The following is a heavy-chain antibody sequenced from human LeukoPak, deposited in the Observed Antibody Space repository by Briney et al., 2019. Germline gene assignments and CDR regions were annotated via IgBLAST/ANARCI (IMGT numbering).Heavy chain of an antibody. CDR2: IYYSGST. D-gene: IGHD6-19*01. J-gene: IGHJ4*02. CDR1: GGSISSGGYY. Sequence: PSETLSLICTVSGGSISSGGYYWSWIRQHPGKGLEWIGYIYYSGSTYYNPSLKSRVTVSVDTSKNQFSLKLSSVTAADTAVYYCARSSGSGWSNWGQGTLVTVSS. V-gene: IGHV4-31*03. CDR3: ARSSGSGWSN.